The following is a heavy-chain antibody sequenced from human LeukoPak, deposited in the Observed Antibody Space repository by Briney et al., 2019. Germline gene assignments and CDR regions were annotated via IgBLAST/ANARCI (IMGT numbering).Heavy chain of an antibody. CDR3: ARDRERPGDYYYYMDV. V-gene: IGHV4-38-2*02. Sequence: SETLSLTCTVSGYSISNAYYWGWIRQPPGKGLEWIGSLYHSGSTYYNPSLKSRVTTSVDTSKNRFSLKLTSVTAADTAVYYCARDRERPGDYYYYMDVWGKGTTVTISS. CDR2: LYHSGST. D-gene: IGHD1-26*01. CDR1: GYSISNAYY. J-gene: IGHJ6*03.